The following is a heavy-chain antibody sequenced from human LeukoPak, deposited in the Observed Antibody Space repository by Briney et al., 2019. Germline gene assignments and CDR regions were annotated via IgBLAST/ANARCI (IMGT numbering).Heavy chain of an antibody. D-gene: IGHD6-19*01. CDR2: ISGSGGST. V-gene: IGHV3-23*01. CDR3: AKAKTPRNSGWYDY. Sequence: GGSLRLSCAASGFTFSSYAMSWVRQAPGKGLEWVSAISGSGGSTYYADSVKGRFTISRDNSKNTLYLQMNSLRAEDTAVYYCAKAKTPRNSGWYDYWGQGTLVTVSS. J-gene: IGHJ4*02. CDR1: GFTFSSYA.